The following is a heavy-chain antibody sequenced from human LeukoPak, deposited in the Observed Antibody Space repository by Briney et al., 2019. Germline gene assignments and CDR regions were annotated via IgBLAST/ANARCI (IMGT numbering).Heavy chain of an antibody. Sequence: GRSLRLSCAASGFTFSSYAMHWVRQAPGKGLEWVAVISYDGSNKYYADSVKGRFTISRDNAKNSLYLQMNSLRAEDTAVYYCAGLLRKDAFDIWGQGTMVTVSS. CDR2: ISYDGSNK. D-gene: IGHD3-3*01. J-gene: IGHJ3*02. CDR3: AGLLRKDAFDI. CDR1: GFTFSSYA. V-gene: IGHV3-30-3*01.